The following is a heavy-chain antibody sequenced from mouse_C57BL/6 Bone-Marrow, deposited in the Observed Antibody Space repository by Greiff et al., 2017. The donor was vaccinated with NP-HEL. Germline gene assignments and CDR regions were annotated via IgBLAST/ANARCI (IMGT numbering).Heavy chain of an antibody. CDR1: GYTFTSYW. D-gene: IGHD1-1*01. V-gene: IGHV1-72*01. Sequence: QVQLQQPGAELVKPGASVKLSCKASGYTFTSYWMHWVKQRPGRGLECIGRIDPNSGGTKYNEKFKSKATLTVDKPSSTAYMQLSSLTSEDSAVYYCARLFYGSSYLYYFDYWGQGTTLTVSS. J-gene: IGHJ2*01. CDR2: IDPNSGGT. CDR3: ARLFYGSSYLYYFDY.